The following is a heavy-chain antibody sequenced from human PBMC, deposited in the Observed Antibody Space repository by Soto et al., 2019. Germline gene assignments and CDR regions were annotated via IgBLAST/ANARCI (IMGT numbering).Heavy chain of an antibody. CDR3: VRGKVNFDF. V-gene: IGHV4-38-2*02. J-gene: IGHJ4*02. CDR1: DNSISSGYH. Sequence: PSETLSLTCIVTDNSISSGYHWGWIRQPPGKGLEGIGTIYQSGNTYQNPSLKSRVILSIDTSKNQFSLNLRNVTAADTAVYYCVRGKVNFDFWGKGILVTVSS. CDR2: IYQSGNT.